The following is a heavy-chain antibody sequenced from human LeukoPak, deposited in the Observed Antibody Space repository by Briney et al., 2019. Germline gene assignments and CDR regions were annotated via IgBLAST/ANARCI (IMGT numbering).Heavy chain of an antibody. CDR3: ARGRQCDF. CDR2: IYSGGSP. D-gene: IGHD4-11*01. J-gene: IGHJ4*02. Sequence: GGSLRLSCAASGFIVSANYMNWVRQAPGKGLEWVSVIYSGGSPFYADSVEGRFTISRDNSKNTVYLQMNSLRVEDTAVYYCARGRQCDFWGQGTLVTVSS. V-gene: IGHV3-53*01. CDR1: GFIVSANY.